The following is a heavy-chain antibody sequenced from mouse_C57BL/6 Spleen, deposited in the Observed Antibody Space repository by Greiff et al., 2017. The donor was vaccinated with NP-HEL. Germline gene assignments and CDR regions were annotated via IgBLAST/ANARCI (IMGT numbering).Heavy chain of an antibody. V-gene: IGHV1-82*01. CDR3: AREGQLRLRRDY. Sequence: LQQSGPELVKPGASVKISCKASGYAFSSSWMNWVKQRPGKGLEWIGRIYPGDGDTNYNGKFKGKATLTADKSSSTAYMQLSSLTSEDSAVYFCAREGQLRLRRDYWGQGTTLTVSS. CDR2: IYPGDGDT. D-gene: IGHD3-2*02. CDR1: GYAFSSSW. J-gene: IGHJ2*01.